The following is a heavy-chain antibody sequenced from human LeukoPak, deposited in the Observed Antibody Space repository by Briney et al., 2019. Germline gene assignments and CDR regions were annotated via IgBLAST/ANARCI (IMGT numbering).Heavy chain of an antibody. D-gene: IGHD6-19*01. CDR1: GFTFSSYG. CDR3: AKDRGGWYAGYAFDI. CDR2: ISYDGSNK. Sequence: GRSLRLSCAASGFTFSSYGMHWVRQAPGKGLEWVAVISYDGSNKYYADSVKGRFTISRDNSKNTLYLQMNSLRAEDTAVYYCAKDRGGWYAGYAFDIWGQGTMVTVSS. V-gene: IGHV3-30*18. J-gene: IGHJ3*02.